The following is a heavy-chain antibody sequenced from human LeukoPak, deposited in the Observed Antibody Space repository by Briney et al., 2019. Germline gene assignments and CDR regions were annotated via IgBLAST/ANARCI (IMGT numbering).Heavy chain of an antibody. CDR3: ARPPTDWLRWAWGALDV. J-gene: IGHJ3*01. CDR2: INANSGDS. D-gene: IGHD5-12*01. V-gene: IGHV1-2*02. Sequence: GASVKVSCKASGYXFTGYYMRWVRQAPGQGLEWMGWINANSGDSNSAEKFQGRVTMTTDTSISTIYMELSGLTSDDTAMYYCARPPTDWLRWAWGALDVWGQGTMVTVSS. CDR1: GYXFTGYY.